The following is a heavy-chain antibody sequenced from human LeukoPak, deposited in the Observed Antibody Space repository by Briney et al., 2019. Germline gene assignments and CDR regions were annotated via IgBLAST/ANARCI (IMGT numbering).Heavy chain of an antibody. Sequence: PSETLSLTCTVSGGSISSYYWSWIRQPPGKGLEWIGYIYYSGSTNYNPSLKSRVTISVDTSKNQFSLKLSSVTAADTAVYYCAREHSIGITGTTNAFDIWGQGTMVTVSS. CDR1: GGSISSYY. D-gene: IGHD1-7*01. CDR3: AREHSIGITGTTNAFDI. CDR2: IYYSGST. J-gene: IGHJ3*02. V-gene: IGHV4-59*01.